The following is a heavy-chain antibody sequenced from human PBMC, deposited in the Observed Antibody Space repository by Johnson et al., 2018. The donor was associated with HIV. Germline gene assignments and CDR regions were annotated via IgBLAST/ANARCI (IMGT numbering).Heavy chain of an antibody. J-gene: IGHJ3*02. CDR3: AKAVTGEGAFDI. Sequence: VQLVESGGGLVQPGGSLRLSCAASQFMFSRYWMTWVRQAPGKGLEWVANIKQDGREQYYVDSVKGRFTISRDNAKNSLYLQMNSLRAEDTAVYYCAKAVTGEGAFDIWGQGTTVTVSS. V-gene: IGHV3-7*01. D-gene: IGHD7-27*01. CDR2: IKQDGREQ. CDR1: QFMFSRYW.